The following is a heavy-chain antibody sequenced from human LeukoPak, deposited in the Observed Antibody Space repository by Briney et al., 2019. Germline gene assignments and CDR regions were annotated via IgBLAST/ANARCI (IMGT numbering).Heavy chain of an antibody. D-gene: IGHD3-10*01. J-gene: IGHJ4*02. V-gene: IGHV4-31*03. Sequence: SETLSLTCTVSGGSISSGDYYWSWIRQHPGKGLEYIGYIYYSGSTYYNPSLKSRATISVDTSKNQFSLKLSSVTAADTAVYYCASGPGDAWGQGTLVTVSS. CDR2: IYYSGST. CDR3: ASGPGDA. CDR1: GGSISSGDYY.